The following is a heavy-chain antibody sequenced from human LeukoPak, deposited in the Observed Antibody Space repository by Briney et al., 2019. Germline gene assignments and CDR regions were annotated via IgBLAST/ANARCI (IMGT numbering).Heavy chain of an antibody. V-gene: IGHV4-34*01. D-gene: IGHD3-22*01. J-gene: IGHJ4*02. CDR2: INHSGST. CDR1: GGSFSGYY. CDR3: ARVGFNDSSGYGFDY. Sequence: PSETLSLTCAVYGGSFSGYYWSWIRQPPGKGLEWIGEINHSGSTNYNPSLKSQVTISVDTSKNQFSLKLSSVTAADTAVYYCARVGFNDSSGYGFDYWGQGTLVTVSS.